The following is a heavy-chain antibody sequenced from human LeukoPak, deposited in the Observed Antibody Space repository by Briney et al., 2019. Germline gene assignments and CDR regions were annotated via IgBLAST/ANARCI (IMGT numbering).Heavy chain of an antibody. CDR1: GFTFSSYA. CDR2: ISGSGGST. J-gene: IGHJ4*02. V-gene: IGHV3-23*01. Sequence: GGSLRLSCAASGFTFSSYAMSWVRQAPGKGLEWVSAISGSGGSTYYADSVKGRFTISRDNAKNSLYLQMNSLRAEDTAVYYCARAGSYGDYFDYWGQGTLVTVSS. D-gene: IGHD1-26*01. CDR3: ARAGSYGDYFDY.